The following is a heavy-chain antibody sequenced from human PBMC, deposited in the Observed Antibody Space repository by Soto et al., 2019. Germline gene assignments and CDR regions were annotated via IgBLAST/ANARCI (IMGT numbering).Heavy chain of an antibody. Sequence: QVQLQQWGAGLLKPSETLSLTCAVYGGSFSGYYWSWIRQPPGKGLEWIGEINHSGSTNYNPSLKIRVTISVDTSKNQFSLKLSSVTAADTAVYYCARYYCSGGSCYSRRHQYYFDYWGQGTLVTVSS. J-gene: IGHJ4*02. CDR1: GGSFSGYY. D-gene: IGHD2-15*01. CDR2: INHSGST. CDR3: ARYYCSGGSCYSRRHQYYFDY. V-gene: IGHV4-34*01.